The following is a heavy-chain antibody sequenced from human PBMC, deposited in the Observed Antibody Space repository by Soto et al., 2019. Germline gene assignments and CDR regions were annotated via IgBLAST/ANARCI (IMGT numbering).Heavy chain of an antibody. CDR1: VGSFSGYY. Sequence: PSESLSLTCAVYVGSFSGYYWSWIRQPPGKGLEWIGEINHSGSTNYNPSLKSRVTISVDTSKNQFSLKLSSVTAADTAVYYCARGRCSSTSCYYYYGMDVWGQGTTVTVSS. J-gene: IGHJ6*02. CDR2: INHSGST. V-gene: IGHV4-34*01. CDR3: ARGRCSSTSCYYYYGMDV. D-gene: IGHD2-2*01.